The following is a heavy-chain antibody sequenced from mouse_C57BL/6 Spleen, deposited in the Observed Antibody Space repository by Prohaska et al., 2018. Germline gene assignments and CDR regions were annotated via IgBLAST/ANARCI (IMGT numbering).Heavy chain of an antibody. J-gene: IGHJ2*01. V-gene: IGHV1-19*01. CDR1: GYTFTDYY. D-gene: IGHD3-3*01. CDR3: ARGTGDFDY. Sequence: GYTFTDYYMNWVKQSHGKSLEWIGVINPYNGGTSYNQKFKGKATLTVDKSSSTAYMELNSLTSEDSAVYYCARGTGDFDYWGQGTTLTVSS. CDR2: INPYNGGT.